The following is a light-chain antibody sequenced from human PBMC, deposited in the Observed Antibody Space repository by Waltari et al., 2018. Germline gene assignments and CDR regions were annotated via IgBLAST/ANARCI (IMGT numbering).Light chain of an antibody. Sequence: QSVLTQPPSASGTPGQKITISCSGSTSNIGSNTVDWYQQLPGTAPKLLMYSNNLRPSGVPERFYGSKSGSSASLAIFGLQSEDDADCYCAAWDDSLKGVVFGGGTKVTVL. CDR1: TSNIGSNT. CDR3: AAWDDSLKGVV. CDR2: SNN. J-gene: IGLJ2*01. V-gene: IGLV1-44*01.